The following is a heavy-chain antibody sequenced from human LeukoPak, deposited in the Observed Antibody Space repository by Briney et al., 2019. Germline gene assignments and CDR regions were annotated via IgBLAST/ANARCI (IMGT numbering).Heavy chain of an antibody. CDR2: ISYDGSNK. D-gene: IGHD2-15*01. Sequence: GGSLRLSCAASGFTFSSYAMHWVRQAPGKGLEWVAVISYDGSNKYYADSVKGRFTISRDNSKNTLYLQMNSLRAEDTAVYYCAKAPVTTCRGAFCYPFDYWGLGTLVTVSS. J-gene: IGHJ4*02. CDR1: GFTFSSYA. CDR3: AKAPVTTCRGAFCYPFDY. V-gene: IGHV3-30*04.